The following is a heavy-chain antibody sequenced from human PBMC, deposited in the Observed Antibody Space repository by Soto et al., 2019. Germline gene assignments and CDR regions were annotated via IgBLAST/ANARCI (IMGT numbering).Heavy chain of an antibody. CDR1: GGSMIAYY. J-gene: IGHJ4*02. CDR3: ARVRGTPGKRYFDY. CDR2: TYYSGST. Sequence: QVQLQESGPRLVKPSETLSLTCTVSGGSMIAYYWNWMRQPPGKGLQWIGYTYYSGSTTYNPSLKSRVTISVDSSKNQFSLKLDSVTPADTAVYYCARVRGTPGKRYFDYWGPGTLVTVSS. D-gene: IGHD6-13*01. V-gene: IGHV4-59*01.